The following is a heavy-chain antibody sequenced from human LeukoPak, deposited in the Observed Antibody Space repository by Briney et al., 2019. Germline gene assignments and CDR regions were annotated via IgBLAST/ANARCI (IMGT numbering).Heavy chain of an antibody. CDR1: GFTFSSYS. CDR2: ISSSSSYI. D-gene: IGHD3-22*01. V-gene: IGHV3-21*01. J-gene: IGHJ6*03. Sequence: GGSLRLSCAASGFTFSSYSMNWVRQAPGKGLEWVSSISSSSSYIYYADSVKGRFTISRDNSKNTLYLQMNSLRAEDTAVYYCAKDKGHYYDSSGYYSYYYYYMDVWGKGTTVTISS. CDR3: AKDKGHYYDSSGYYSYYYYYMDV.